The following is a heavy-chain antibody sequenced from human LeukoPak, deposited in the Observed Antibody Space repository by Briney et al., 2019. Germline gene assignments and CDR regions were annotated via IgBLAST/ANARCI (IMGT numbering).Heavy chain of an antibody. D-gene: IGHD1-26*01. CDR3: AQQPKPKFASQCELQFDY. CDR2: LYWNDGK. CDR1: GFSLSTTGVG. Sequence: SAPTLVKPTQTLTLTCNLSGFSLSTTGVGVGWIRQPPGKALEWLALLYWNDGKRSSQSLKSRLNITKDTSKNQVVLTMTNMDPVDKATYYCAQQPKPKFASQCELQFDYWGQGTLVTVSS. V-gene: IGHV2-5*01. J-gene: IGHJ4*02.